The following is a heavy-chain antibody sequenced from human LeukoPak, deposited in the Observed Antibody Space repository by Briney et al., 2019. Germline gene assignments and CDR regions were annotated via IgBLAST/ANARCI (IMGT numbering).Heavy chain of an antibody. Sequence: PSETLSLTCTVSGGSTSGYYWTWIRQAPGKGLEWIGYIYYSGSTNYNPSLKSRVTISVDTSKNQFSLKLSSVTAADTAVYYCARDRGRGGWNFDYWGQGTLVTVSS. D-gene: IGHD2-15*01. CDR3: ARDRGRGGWNFDY. CDR1: GGSTSGYY. V-gene: IGHV4-59*01. J-gene: IGHJ4*02. CDR2: IYYSGST.